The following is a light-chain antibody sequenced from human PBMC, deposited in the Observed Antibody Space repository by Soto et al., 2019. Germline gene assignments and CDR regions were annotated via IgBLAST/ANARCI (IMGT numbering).Light chain of an antibody. Sequence: DIQMTQSPSSVSASVGDRVTMTCRASQNIRFWLAWYQQKPGKAPKMLITGASSLQSGVPSRFSRSGSGTDFTLPIITLQPEDVATYYCQQAYSFPVSFGGGTKVEI. CDR1: QNIRFW. V-gene: IGKV1-12*01. CDR3: QQAYSFPVS. CDR2: GAS. J-gene: IGKJ4*01.